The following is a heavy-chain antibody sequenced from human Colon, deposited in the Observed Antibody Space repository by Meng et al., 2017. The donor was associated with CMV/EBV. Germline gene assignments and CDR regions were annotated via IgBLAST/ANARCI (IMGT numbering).Heavy chain of an antibody. J-gene: IGHJ6*02. CDR3: VRYENLQHGMDV. CDR1: GFTLSNSW. V-gene: IGHV3-7*01. D-gene: IGHD1-1*01. Sequence: GESLKISCAASGFTLSNSWMSWVRQAPGKGLEWVANIKEDGRGQWYVDSVKGRFTISRDNARKSLYLQMNSLRAEDTAVYYCVRYENLQHGMDVWGQGTTVTVSS. CDR2: IKEDGRGQ.